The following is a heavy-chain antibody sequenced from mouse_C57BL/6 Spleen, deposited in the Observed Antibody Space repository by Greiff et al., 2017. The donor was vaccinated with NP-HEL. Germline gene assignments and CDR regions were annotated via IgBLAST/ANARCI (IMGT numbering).Heavy chain of an antibody. J-gene: IGHJ2*01. V-gene: IGHV1-19*01. CDR1: GYTFTDYY. D-gene: IGHD4-1*01. CDR2: INPYNGGT. CDR3: ARSWDDY. Sequence: DVQLQESGPVLVKPGASVKMSCKASGYTFTDYYMNWVKQSHGKSLEWIGVINPYNGGTSYNQKFKGKATLTVDKSSSTAYMELNSLTSEDSAVYYCARSWDDYWGQGTTLTVSS.